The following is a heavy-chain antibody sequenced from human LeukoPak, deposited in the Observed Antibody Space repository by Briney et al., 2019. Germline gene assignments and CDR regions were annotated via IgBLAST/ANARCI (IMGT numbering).Heavy chain of an antibody. CDR3: ATERHWALRDYDFWSGYWYALGY. D-gene: IGHD3-3*01. J-gene: IGHJ4*02. Sequence: ASVKVSCKASGYTFTNYGISWVRQAPGQGLEWMGWINTYNGNTNYAQNLQGRVTMTTDTSTSTAYMQLTRLRSDDTAVYYCATERHWALRDYDFWSGYWYALGYWGQGTLVTVSS. V-gene: IGHV1-18*01. CDR1: GYTFTNYG. CDR2: INTYNGNT.